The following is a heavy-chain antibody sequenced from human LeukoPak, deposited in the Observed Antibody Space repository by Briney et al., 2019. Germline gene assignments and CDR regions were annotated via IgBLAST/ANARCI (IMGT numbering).Heavy chain of an antibody. CDR1: GYTFTNYD. Sequence: EASVKVSCKTSGYTFTNYDINWVRQATGQGLEWMGWMNPNSGNTGYAQKFQGRVTMTRDTSTSTAYMELSSLRSEDTAVYYCASTYYYDSSGYSDDAFDIWGQGTMVTVSS. J-gene: IGHJ3*02. V-gene: IGHV1-8*01. CDR3: ASTYYYDSSGYSDDAFDI. CDR2: MNPNSGNT. D-gene: IGHD3-22*01.